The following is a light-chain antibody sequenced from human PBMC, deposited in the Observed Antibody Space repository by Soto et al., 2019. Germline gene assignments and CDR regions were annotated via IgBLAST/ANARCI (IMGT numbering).Light chain of an antibody. CDR2: DAS. V-gene: IGKV3-11*01. J-gene: IGKJ5*01. Sequence: EVVLTQSPDTLSLSPGDRATLSCRASQSVSTYLAWYQQKPGQAPRLLIYDASNRATGIPARFSGSVSGTDFTLTISSLAPEDFAVYYGQQRSDWPPITFCHGTRLDI. CDR3: QQRSDWPPIT. CDR1: QSVSTY.